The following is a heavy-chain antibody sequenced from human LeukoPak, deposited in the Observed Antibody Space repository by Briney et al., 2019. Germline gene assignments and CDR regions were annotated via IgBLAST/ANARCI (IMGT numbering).Heavy chain of an antibody. D-gene: IGHD6-13*01. Sequence: SGTLSLTCAVSGGSISSSNWWSWVRQPPGKGLEWIGEIYHSGSTNYNPSLDSRVSMAVDTSRNQFSLKLSSVTAADTAVYYCALSAAGTLDYWGQGTLVTVSS. CDR2: IYHSGST. V-gene: IGHV4-4*02. J-gene: IGHJ4*02. CDR3: ALSAAGTLDY. CDR1: GGSISSSNW.